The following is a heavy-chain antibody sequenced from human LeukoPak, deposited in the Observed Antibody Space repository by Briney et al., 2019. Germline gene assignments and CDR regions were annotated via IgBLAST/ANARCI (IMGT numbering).Heavy chain of an antibody. CDR2: ISSSGSTI. CDR1: GFTFSSYE. D-gene: IGHD3-10*01. V-gene: IGHV3-48*03. CDR3: ATEYSGSLLEMAADY. J-gene: IGHJ4*02. Sequence: GGSLRLSCAASGFTFSSYEMNWVRQAPGKGLEWVSYISSSGSTIYYADSVKGRFTISRDNAKDSLYLQMNSLSGEDTAVYYCATEYSGSLLEMAADYWGQGTLVTVSS.